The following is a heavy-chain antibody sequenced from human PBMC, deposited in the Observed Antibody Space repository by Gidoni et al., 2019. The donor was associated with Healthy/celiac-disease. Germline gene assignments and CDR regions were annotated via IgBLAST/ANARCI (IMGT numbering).Heavy chain of an antibody. CDR2: IDPSDSYT. V-gene: IGHV5-10-1*03. CDR3: ARHAPGDWQQLANFDY. CDR1: GYSFTSYW. J-gene: IGHJ4*02. D-gene: IGHD6-13*01. Sequence: EVQLVQSGAEVKKPGESLRISCKGSGYSFTSYWISWVRQMPGKGLEWMGRIDPSDSYTNYSPSFQGHVTISADKSISTAYLQWSSLKASDTAMYYCARHAPGDWQQLANFDYWGQGTLVTVSS.